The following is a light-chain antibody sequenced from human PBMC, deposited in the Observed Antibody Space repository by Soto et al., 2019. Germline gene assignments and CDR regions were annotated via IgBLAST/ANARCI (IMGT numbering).Light chain of an antibody. CDR3: QQYGSSST. Sequence: EIVMTQSPATLSVSPGERATLSCRASQSVSSNLAWYQQKPGQAPRLLIYGASSRATGIPVRLSGSGSGTEFTLTISRLEPEDFAVYYCQQYGSSSTFGQGTRLEIK. J-gene: IGKJ5*01. CDR1: QSVSSN. V-gene: IGKV3-15*01. CDR2: GAS.